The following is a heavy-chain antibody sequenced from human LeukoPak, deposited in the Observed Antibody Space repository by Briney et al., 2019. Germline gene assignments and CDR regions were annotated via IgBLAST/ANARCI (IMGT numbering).Heavy chain of an antibody. D-gene: IGHD6-13*01. CDR2: LYNTGNT. J-gene: IGHJ4*02. CDR1: GFTVNSNY. CDR3: ARLTPAAGRLYFVD. V-gene: IGHV3-53*01. Sequence: GGSLRLSCAASGFTVNSNYLSWGRQAPGKGLEWGSTLYNTGNTYYANSAKGRFSISRDNSKNTLFLQMNSLRAEDTAVYYCARLTPAAGRLYFVDWGPGTLVTVSS.